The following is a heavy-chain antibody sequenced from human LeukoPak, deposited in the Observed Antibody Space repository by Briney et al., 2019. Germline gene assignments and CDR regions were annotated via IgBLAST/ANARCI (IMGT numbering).Heavy chain of an antibody. D-gene: IGHD3-3*01. V-gene: IGHV1-3*01. Sequence: GASVKVSCKASGYTFTSYAMHWVRQAPGQRLEWMGWINAGNGNTKYSQRFQGRVTITRDTSASTAYMELSSLRSEDTAVYYCARPYDFWSGYLDPWGQGTLVTVSS. J-gene: IGHJ5*02. CDR3: ARPYDFWSGYLDP. CDR1: GYTFTSYA. CDR2: INAGNGNT.